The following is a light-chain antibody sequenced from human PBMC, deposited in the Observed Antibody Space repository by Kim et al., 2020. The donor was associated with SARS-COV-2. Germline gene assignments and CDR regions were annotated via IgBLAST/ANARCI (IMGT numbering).Light chain of an antibody. CDR3: QQYNSYLYT. CDR2: KAS. CDR1: QTISDW. V-gene: IGKV1-5*03. Sequence: DIQMTQSPSTLSASVGDRVTITCRASQTISDWLAWYQQKPGKAPKLLIYKASSLESGVPSRFSGSGSGTEFTLTISSLQPDDFATYYCQQYNSYLYTFGQGTKLEI. J-gene: IGKJ2*01.